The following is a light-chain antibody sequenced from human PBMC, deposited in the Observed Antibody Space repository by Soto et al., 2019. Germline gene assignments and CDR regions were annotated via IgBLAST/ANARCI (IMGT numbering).Light chain of an antibody. CDR1: QGIKTF. CDR3: QQGFNTPPT. Sequence: DIQMTQSPSSLSASVGDRVTITCRASQGIKTFLSWYQKKPGKAPYLLIYSASTLQGGVPSRFSGSGSGTGFTLTISSLQPEDFATYYCQQGFNTPPTFGQGTKVEIK. V-gene: IGKV1-39*01. CDR2: SAS. J-gene: IGKJ1*01.